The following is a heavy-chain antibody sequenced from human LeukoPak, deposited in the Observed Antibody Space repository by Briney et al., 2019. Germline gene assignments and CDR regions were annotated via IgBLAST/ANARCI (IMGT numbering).Heavy chain of an antibody. CDR3: ARDRVDIVVVPAAPDAFDI. J-gene: IGHJ3*02. D-gene: IGHD2-2*01. V-gene: IGHV3-21*01. CDR2: ISSSSSYI. Sequence: GGSLRLSCAASGFTFSSYSMNWVRQAPGKGLEWVSSISSSSSYIYYADSVKGRFTISRDNAKNSLHLQMNSLRAEDTAVYYCARDRVDIVVVPAAPDAFDIWGQGTMVTVSS. CDR1: GFTFSSYS.